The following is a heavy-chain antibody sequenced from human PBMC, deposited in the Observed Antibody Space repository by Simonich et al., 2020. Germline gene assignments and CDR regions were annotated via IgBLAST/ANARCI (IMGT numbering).Heavy chain of an antibody. D-gene: IGHD4-4*01. CDR3: ARVERTTDGHYYFDY. Sequence: QVQLQESGPGLVKPSQTLSLTCTVSGGSISSGGYYWSWIRQHPGKGLEGIGYIYYSRSTYYNPSLKSLVTISVDTSKNQFSLKLSSVTAADTAVYYCARVERTTDGHYYFDYWGQGTLVTVSS. CDR1: GGSISSGGYY. CDR2: IYYSRST. J-gene: IGHJ4*02. V-gene: IGHV4-31*01.